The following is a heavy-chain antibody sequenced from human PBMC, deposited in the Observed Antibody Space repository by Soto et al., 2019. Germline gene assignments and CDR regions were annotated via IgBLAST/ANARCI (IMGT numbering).Heavy chain of an antibody. CDR3: ARVAAAGTNYYYGMDV. CDR1: GYTFTGYY. D-gene: IGHD6-13*01. J-gene: IGHJ6*02. Sequence: ASVKVSCKASGYTFTGYYMHWVRQAPGQGLEWMGWINPNSGGTNYAQKFQGWVTMTRDTSISTAYMELSRLRSDDTAVYYCARVAAAGTNYYYGMDVWGQGTTVTVSS. CDR2: INPNSGGT. V-gene: IGHV1-2*04.